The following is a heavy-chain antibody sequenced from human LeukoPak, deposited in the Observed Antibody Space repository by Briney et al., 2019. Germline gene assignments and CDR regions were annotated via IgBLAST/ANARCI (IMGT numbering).Heavy chain of an antibody. CDR3: ARDGVRYFDWSPKRNWFDP. CDR2: IHTSGST. J-gene: IGHJ5*02. Sequence: SETLSLTCTVSGVSISSYYWSWIRQPAGKGLEWIGRIHTSGSTNYNPSLKSRVTISVDTSKNQFSLKLSSVTAADTAVYYCARDGVRYFDWSPKRNWFDPWGQGTLVTVSS. CDR1: GVSISSYY. V-gene: IGHV4-4*07. D-gene: IGHD3-9*01.